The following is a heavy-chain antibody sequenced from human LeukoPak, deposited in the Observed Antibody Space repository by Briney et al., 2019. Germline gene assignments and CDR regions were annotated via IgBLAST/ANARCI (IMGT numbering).Heavy chain of an antibody. J-gene: IGHJ4*02. V-gene: IGHV3-21*01. CDR2: ISSSSTYI. Sequence: GGSLRLSCAASGFTFSSYSMNWVRQAPGKGLEWVSSISSSSTYIYYADSVKGRFTISRDNAKNSLYLQMNSLRAEDTALYYCAREVRGSSSFDYWGQGTLVTVSS. CDR1: GFTFSSYS. CDR3: AREVRGSSSFDY. D-gene: IGHD6-6*01.